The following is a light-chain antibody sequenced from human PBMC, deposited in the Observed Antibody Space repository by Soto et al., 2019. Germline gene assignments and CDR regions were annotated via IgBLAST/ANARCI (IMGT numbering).Light chain of an antibody. Sequence: QSVVTQPPSASGTPGQRITISCSGSSSNIESHPVNWYQQVPGTAPKLLITTNNQRPSGVPDRFSGSKSGASASLDISGLQPEDEATYYCATWDDSRKGVFGTGTKLTVL. J-gene: IGLJ1*01. CDR1: SSNIESHP. CDR2: TNN. V-gene: IGLV1-44*01. CDR3: ATWDDSRKGV.